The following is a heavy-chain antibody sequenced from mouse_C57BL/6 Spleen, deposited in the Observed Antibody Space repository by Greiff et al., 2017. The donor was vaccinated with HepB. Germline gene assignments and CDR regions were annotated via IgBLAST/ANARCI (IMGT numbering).Heavy chain of an antibody. Sequence: EVKVVESGGGLVKPGGSLKLSCAASGFTFSSYTMSWVRQTPEKRLEWVATISGGGGNTYYPDSVKGRFTISRDNAKNTLYLQMSSLRSEDTALYYCARHYGSRGFAYWGQGTLVTVSA. CDR2: ISGGGGNT. V-gene: IGHV5-9*01. CDR1: GFTFSSYT. CDR3: ARHYGSRGFAY. D-gene: IGHD1-1*01. J-gene: IGHJ3*01.